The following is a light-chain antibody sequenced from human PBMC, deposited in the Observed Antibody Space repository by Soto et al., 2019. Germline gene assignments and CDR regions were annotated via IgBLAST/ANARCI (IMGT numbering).Light chain of an antibody. CDR1: QGVSSNY. CDR2: DAS. Sequence: EILLTQSPATLSLSPGERATLSCGASQGVSSNYLAWYQQRPGLAPRLLIYDASNRATGIPDRFSGSGSGTDFTLTISRLEPEDFAVYYCQQYGVSRTFGQGTKVDI. CDR3: QQYGVSRT. J-gene: IGKJ1*01. V-gene: IGKV3D-20*01.